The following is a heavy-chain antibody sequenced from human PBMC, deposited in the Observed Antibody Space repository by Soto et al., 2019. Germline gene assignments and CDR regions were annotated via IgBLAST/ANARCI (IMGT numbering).Heavy chain of an antibody. V-gene: IGHV3-30*18. J-gene: IGHJ4*02. CDR3: VKDGGFCSSPIRFNPPDFDH. CDR1: GFTFTTYG. CDR2: ISYDGSNK. D-gene: IGHD2-2*01. Sequence: QVQLVESGGGVVQPGRSLRLSCAASGFTFTTYGMNWVRQAPGKGLEWVAVISYDGSNKLYADSVRGRFAISRDNSKKSLYVQVDRLRPENMVFYYGVKDGGFCSSPIRFNPPDFDHGGRGAPSPVSS.